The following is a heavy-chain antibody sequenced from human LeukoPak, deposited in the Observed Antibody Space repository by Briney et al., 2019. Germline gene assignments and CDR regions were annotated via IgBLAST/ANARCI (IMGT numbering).Heavy chain of an antibody. D-gene: IGHD3-16*01. V-gene: IGHV3-64*01. CDR2: ISSDGGST. CDR1: GLTLSSYA. Sequence: RGSLRLSCAASGLTLSSYAMHWVRQAPGKGLEYVSGISSDGGSTYYANSAKGRFTISRDNSRNTLYLQMGSLRFEDMGVYYCARGGTYTANTLSEYWGQGTLVTVSS. J-gene: IGHJ4*02. CDR3: ARGGTYTANTLSEY.